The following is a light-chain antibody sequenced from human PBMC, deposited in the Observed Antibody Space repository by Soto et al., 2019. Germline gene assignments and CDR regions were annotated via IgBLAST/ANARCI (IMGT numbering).Light chain of an antibody. CDR2: EVT. V-gene: IGLV2-14*01. J-gene: IGLJ3*02. Sequence: QSALTQPASVSGSPGQSITISCTGTRSDIGGHDYVSWYQHFPGKAPKLILYEVTQRPSGISPRFSGSKSDNTASLTISGLQSEDEADYFCSSYTATATLLFGGGTKVTVL. CDR3: SSYTATATLL. CDR1: RSDIGGHDY.